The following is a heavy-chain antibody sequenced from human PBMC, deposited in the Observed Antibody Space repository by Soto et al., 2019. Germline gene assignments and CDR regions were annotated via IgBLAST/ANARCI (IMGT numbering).Heavy chain of an antibody. CDR2: INHSGSA. Sequence: PSETLSLTCAVYGGSFSGYYWSWIRQPPGKGLEWIGEINHSGSANYNPSLKSRVTISVDTSKNQFSLKLSSVTAADTAVYYCARGIIMVRGVIPRPYFDYWGQGTLVTVSS. V-gene: IGHV4-34*01. D-gene: IGHD3-10*01. J-gene: IGHJ4*02. CDR3: ARGIIMVRGVIPRPYFDY. CDR1: GGSFSGYY.